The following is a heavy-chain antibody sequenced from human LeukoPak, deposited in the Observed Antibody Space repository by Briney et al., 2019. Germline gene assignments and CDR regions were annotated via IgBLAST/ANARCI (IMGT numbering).Heavy chain of an antibody. V-gene: IGHV3-9*01. CDR1: GFAFDDYA. CDR2: ISWNGGSI. J-gene: IGHJ3*02. Sequence: GGSLRLSCAASGFAFDDYAMHWVRQAPGKGLEWVSGISWNGGSIGYADSVKGRFTISRDNAKNSLYLQMNSLRAEDTALYYCAKVDYDIVVVPAALDGAFDIWGQGTMVTVSS. CDR3: AKVDYDIVVVPAALDGAFDI. D-gene: IGHD2-2*01.